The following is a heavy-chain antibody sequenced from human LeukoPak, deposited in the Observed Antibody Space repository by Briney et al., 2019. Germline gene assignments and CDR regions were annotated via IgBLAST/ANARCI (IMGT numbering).Heavy chain of an antibody. CDR3: ARDPCHGALDY. Sequence: SWIRQHPGKGLEWVANIKQDGTEEYYVDSVRGRFSISKDNAKNSLYLQMNSLRAEDTAVYYCARDPCHGALDYWGQGALVTVSS. CDR2: IKQDGTEE. D-gene: IGHD2-2*01. J-gene: IGHJ4*02. V-gene: IGHV3-7*03.